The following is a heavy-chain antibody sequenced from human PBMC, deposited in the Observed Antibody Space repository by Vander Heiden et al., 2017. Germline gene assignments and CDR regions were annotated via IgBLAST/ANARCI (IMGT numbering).Heavy chain of an antibody. D-gene: IGHD3-22*01. V-gene: IGHV4-39*01. CDR1: GGPISGSGYY. Sequence: QLQLQESGPALVKPSETLSLTCIVSGGPISGSGYYCGWIRTAPGKGLEWIGSINYSGSTKYSPSLKSRVTISVDTSKNQFSLILSSVTAADTDVYYCATLTYYYDSSGYYYPIYWGQGALVTVSS. CDR3: ATLTYYYDSSGYYYPIY. J-gene: IGHJ4*02. CDR2: INYSGST.